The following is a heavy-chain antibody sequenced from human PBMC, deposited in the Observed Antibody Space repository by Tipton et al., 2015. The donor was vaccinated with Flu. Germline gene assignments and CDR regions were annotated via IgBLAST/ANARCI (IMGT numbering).Heavy chain of an antibody. CDR3: ARSRFPYYYYAMDV. J-gene: IGHJ6*02. Sequence: TLSLTCAVSGDSISSDYYWGWIRQFPGKGLEWIGTVSRTGSTNYNPSLKSRVTISVDTSKNQFSLKLTSVTAANTAVYYCARSRFPYYYYAMDVWGQGP. CDR2: VSRTGST. D-gene: IGHD3-16*01. V-gene: IGHV4-38-2*01. CDR1: GDSISSDYY.